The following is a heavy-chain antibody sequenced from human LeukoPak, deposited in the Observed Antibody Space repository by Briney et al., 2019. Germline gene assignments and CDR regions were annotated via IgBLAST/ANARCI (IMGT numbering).Heavy chain of an antibody. Sequence: GRSLRLSCAASGFTFDDYAMHWVRQAPGKGLEWVSGISWNSGSIDYADSVKGRFTISRDNAKNSLYLQMNSLRAEDMALYYCAKGTLYSSSSWYDYWGQGTLVTVSS. J-gene: IGHJ4*02. CDR2: ISWNSGSI. CDR1: GFTFDDYA. CDR3: AKGTLYSSSSWYDY. D-gene: IGHD6-13*01. V-gene: IGHV3-9*03.